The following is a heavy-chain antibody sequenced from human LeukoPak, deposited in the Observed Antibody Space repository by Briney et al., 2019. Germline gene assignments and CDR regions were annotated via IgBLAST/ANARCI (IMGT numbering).Heavy chain of an antibody. Sequence: SVKVSCKAPGGTFSSYGVSWVRQAPGQGLEWMGGIMPIFGTANYAQKFQGRVTITADKSTSTVYMELSSLRSEDTAVYYCARDGNAFDIWGQGTMVTVSS. CDR2: IMPIFGTA. CDR1: GGTFSSYG. J-gene: IGHJ3*02. D-gene: IGHD1-26*01. CDR3: ARDGNAFDI. V-gene: IGHV1-69*06.